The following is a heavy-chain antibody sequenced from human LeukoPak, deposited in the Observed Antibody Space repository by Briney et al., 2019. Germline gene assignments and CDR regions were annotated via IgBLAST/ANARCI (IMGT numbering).Heavy chain of an antibody. V-gene: IGHV4-34*01. D-gene: IGHD3-16*02. CDR3: ARESFYDYVWGSYRYPYFDY. Sequence: SETLSLTCAVYGGSFSGYYWSWIRQPPGKGLEWIGEINHSGSTNYNPSLKSRVTISVDTSKNQFSLKLSSVTAADTAVYYCARESFYDYVWGSYRYPYFDYWGQGTLVTVSS. CDR2: INHSGST. CDR1: GGSFSGYY. J-gene: IGHJ4*02.